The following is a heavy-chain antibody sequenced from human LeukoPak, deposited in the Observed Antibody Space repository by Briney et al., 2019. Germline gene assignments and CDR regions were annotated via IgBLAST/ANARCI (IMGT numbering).Heavy chain of an antibody. CDR2: ISFSSSTI. CDR1: GFTFSSYS. Sequence: GGSLRLSCAASGFTFSSYSMNWVRQAPGKGLEWVSYISFSSSTIYYADSVKGRFTISRDNAKNSLYLQMNSLRAEDTAVYYCARIGAGGAFDIWGQGTMVTVSS. D-gene: IGHD1-26*01. CDR3: ARIGAGGAFDI. V-gene: IGHV3-48*04. J-gene: IGHJ3*02.